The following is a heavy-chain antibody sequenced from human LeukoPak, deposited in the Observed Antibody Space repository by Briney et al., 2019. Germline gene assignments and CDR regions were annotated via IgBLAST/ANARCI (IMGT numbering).Heavy chain of an antibody. CDR2: IYSSGST. Sequence: SETLSLTCSFSGASIRTYYWNWIRQPAAKGREWIGRIYSSGSTNYNPSLKSRVTMSVDTSKNQFSLQLNSVTAADTAVYYCARGGRGSGDYYYYYGMDVWGQGTTVTVS. J-gene: IGHJ6*02. CDR3: ARGGRGSGDYYYYYGMDV. V-gene: IGHV4-4*07. D-gene: IGHD2-15*01. CDR1: GASIRTYY.